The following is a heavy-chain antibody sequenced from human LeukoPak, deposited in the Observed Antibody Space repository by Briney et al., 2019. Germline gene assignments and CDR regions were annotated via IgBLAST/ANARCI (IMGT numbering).Heavy chain of an antibody. CDR3: ARDLGTSGWYTFDF. D-gene: IGHD6-19*01. CDR2: TYYRSKWYD. Sequence: PSQTLSLTCAISGDSVSSKNGAWNWIRQSPSRGLEWLGRTYYRSKWYDEYADSVKGRVTISPDTSKNQFSPHVYSVTPEDTAVYYCARDLGTSGWYTFDFWGQGTLVTVSS. CDR1: GDSVSSKNGA. J-gene: IGHJ5*01. V-gene: IGHV6-1*01.